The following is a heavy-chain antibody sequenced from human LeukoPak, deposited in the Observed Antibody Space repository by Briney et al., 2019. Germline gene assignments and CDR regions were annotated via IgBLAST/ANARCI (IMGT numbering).Heavy chain of an antibody. Sequence: GASVTVSCKTSGYSFNIYEINWVRQATGQGLEWMGLVNPNSGDTDYAQKFQGRLTMTRNTSISTAYMELSGLRLEDTAVYYCSRGPRFDPWGQGTQVSVSS. J-gene: IGHJ5*02. CDR3: SRGPRFDP. CDR1: GYSFNIYE. CDR2: VNPNSGDT. V-gene: IGHV1-8*01.